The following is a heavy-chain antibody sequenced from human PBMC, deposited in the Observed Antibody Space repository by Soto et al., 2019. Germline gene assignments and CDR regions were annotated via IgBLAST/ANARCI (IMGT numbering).Heavy chain of an antibody. J-gene: IGHJ3*02. CDR1: GGSVNSGNYY. CDR3: ARVERGTATTVVDAFDI. CDR2: MSHSGGT. D-gene: IGHD1-1*01. V-gene: IGHV4-34*01. Sequence: QVQLQQWGAGLLKPSETLSLTCAVFGGSVNSGNYYWSWIRQPPGKGLEWIGEMSHSGGTHFNPSFKRRVTISVDTSKYQFSLKMSSVTAADTALYYCARVERGTATTVVDAFDIWGPGTMVTVSS.